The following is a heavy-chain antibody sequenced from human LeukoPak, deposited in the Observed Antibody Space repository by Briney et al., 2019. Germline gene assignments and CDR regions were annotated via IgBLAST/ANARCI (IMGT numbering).Heavy chain of an antibody. Sequence: PSETLSLTCTVSGYSISSGYYWGWIRQPPGKGLEWIGSIYHSGSTYYNPSLKSRVTISVDTSKNQFSLKLSSVTAADTAVYYCARDVTASGGSNVLWGQGTLVTVSS. CDR3: ARDVTASGGSNVL. J-gene: IGHJ4*02. CDR2: IYHSGST. CDR1: GYSISSGYY. D-gene: IGHD2-15*01. V-gene: IGHV4-38-2*02.